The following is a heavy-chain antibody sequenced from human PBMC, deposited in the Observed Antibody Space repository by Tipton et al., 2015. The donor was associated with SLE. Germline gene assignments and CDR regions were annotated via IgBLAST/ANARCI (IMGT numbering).Heavy chain of an antibody. Sequence: QLVQSGAELKKPGASLKVSCKASGYTFTAYFVHWVRQAPGQGLQWMGWINPKNGVTNYAQKFRGRVTMTSDTSINTAYMELNSLTSDDTAVYFCARGGIYYMDAWGKGTAVTVSS. J-gene: IGHJ6*03. CDR1: GYTFTAYF. D-gene: IGHD3-10*01. V-gene: IGHV1-2*02. CDR2: INPKNGVT. CDR3: ARGGIYYMDA.